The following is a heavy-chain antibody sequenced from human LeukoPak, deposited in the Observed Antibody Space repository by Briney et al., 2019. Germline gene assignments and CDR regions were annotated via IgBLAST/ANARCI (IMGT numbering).Heavy chain of an antibody. Sequence: PGGSLRLSCVASGFTFSSYSMNWVRQAPGKGLEWVSYISSSSSTIYYADSVKGRFTISRDNAKNSLYLQMNSLRAEDTAVYYCASPYSGSYSDFDYWGQGTLVTVSS. CDR3: ASPYSGSYSDFDY. D-gene: IGHD1-26*01. CDR2: ISSSSSTI. V-gene: IGHV3-48*01. CDR1: GFTFSSYS. J-gene: IGHJ4*02.